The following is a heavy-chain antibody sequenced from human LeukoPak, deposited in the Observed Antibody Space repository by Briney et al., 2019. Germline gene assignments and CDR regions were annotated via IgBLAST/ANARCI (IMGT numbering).Heavy chain of an antibody. Sequence: SETLSLTCAVDGGSFSGYYWSWIRQPPGKGLEWIGEINHSGSTNYNPSLKSRVTISVDTSKNQFSLKLSSVTAADTAVYYCASPSDEYSSGWYGSALNYWGQGTLVTVSS. CDR1: GGSFSGYY. CDR3: ASPSDEYSSGWYGSALNY. CDR2: INHSGST. D-gene: IGHD6-19*01. V-gene: IGHV4-34*01. J-gene: IGHJ4*02.